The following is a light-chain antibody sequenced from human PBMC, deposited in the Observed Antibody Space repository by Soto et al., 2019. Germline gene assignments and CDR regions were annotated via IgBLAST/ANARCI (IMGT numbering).Light chain of an antibody. Sequence: DIQMTQSPSTLSGSVGDRVTITCRASQTISSWLAWYHQKPGKAPKLLIYKASTLKSGVPSRFSGSGSGTDFTLTIRSLQPDDFATYYCHQYSTYLWTFGQGTKVDIK. CDR2: KAS. V-gene: IGKV1-5*03. CDR1: QTISSW. J-gene: IGKJ1*01. CDR3: HQYSTYLWT.